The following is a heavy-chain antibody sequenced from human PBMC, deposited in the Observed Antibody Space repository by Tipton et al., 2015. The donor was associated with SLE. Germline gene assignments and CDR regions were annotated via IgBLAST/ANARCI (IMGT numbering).Heavy chain of an antibody. Sequence: TLSLTCTVSGGSISSGSYYWSWIRQPAGKGLEWIGRIYTSGSTNYNPSLKSRVTIPVDTSKNQFSLKLSSVTAADTAVYYCVRQGAVAGFDYWGQGTLVTVSS. CDR3: VRQGAVAGFDY. D-gene: IGHD6-19*01. J-gene: IGHJ4*02. CDR2: IYTSGST. V-gene: IGHV4-61*02. CDR1: GGSISSGSYY.